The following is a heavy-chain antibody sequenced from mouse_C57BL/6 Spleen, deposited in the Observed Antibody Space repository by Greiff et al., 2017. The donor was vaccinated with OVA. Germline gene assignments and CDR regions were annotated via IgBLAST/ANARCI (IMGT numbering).Heavy chain of an antibody. CDR2: INPNNGGT. CDR3: ARGDSSGYLDY. D-gene: IGHD3-2*02. Sequence: VHVKQSGPELVKPGASVKIPCMASGYTFTDYNMDWVKQSHGKSLEWIGDINPNNGGTIYNQKFKGKATLTVDKSSSTAYMELRSLTSEDTAVYYCARGDSSGYLDYWGQGTTLTVSS. J-gene: IGHJ2*01. CDR1: GYTFTDYN. V-gene: IGHV1-18*01.